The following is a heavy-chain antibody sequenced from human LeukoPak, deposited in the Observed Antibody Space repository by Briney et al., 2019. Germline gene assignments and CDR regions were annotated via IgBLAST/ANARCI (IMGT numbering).Heavy chain of an antibody. D-gene: IGHD3-16*01. V-gene: IGHV5-51*01. CDR1: GYSFTSYW. CDR3: ARLDDFTDYVYAFDV. CDR2: IYPPDSDT. J-gene: IGHJ3*01. Sequence: GESLKISCKGSGYSFTSYWIRWVRQMPGKGLEWMGIIYPPDSDTRYRPSFQGQVTISADKSTSTAYLQWSSLKASDTAMYYCARLDDFTDYVYAFDVWGQGTMVTVSS.